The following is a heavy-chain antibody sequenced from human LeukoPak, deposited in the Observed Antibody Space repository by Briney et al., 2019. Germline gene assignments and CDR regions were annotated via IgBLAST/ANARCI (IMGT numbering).Heavy chain of an antibody. Sequence: GESLRLSCVPSRFSVSAYSLSWVRQAPGKGLEWVAKIKKDGSEKDYVDSVKGRFTISRDDAKGSLYLQLNSLRVEDTAVYYCARGFQSGDSPVWGQGTLVTVSS. J-gene: IGHJ4*02. CDR2: IKKDGSEK. CDR1: RFSVSAYS. CDR3: ARGFQSGDSPV. V-gene: IGHV3-7*01. D-gene: IGHD2-21*02.